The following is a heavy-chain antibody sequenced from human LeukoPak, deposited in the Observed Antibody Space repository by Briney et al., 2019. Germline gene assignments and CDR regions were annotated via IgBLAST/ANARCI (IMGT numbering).Heavy chain of an antibody. CDR2: ISGSGGST. D-gene: IGHD3-10*01. J-gene: IGHJ4*02. CDR3: ARGALLWFGELGVFDY. V-gene: IGHV3-23*01. CDR1: GFTFSSYA. Sequence: GGSLRLSCAASGFTFSSYAMSWVRQAPGKGLEWVSAISGSGGSTYYADSVKGRFTISRDNAKNSLYLQMNSLRAEDTAVYYCARGALLWFGELGVFDYWGQGTLVTVSS.